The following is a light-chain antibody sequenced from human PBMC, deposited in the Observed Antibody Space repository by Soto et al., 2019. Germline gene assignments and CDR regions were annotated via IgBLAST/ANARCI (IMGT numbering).Light chain of an antibody. CDR1: QGVSSK. J-gene: IGKJ5*01. CDR3: QQFGSSVT. CDR2: RTS. V-gene: IGKV3-20*01. Sequence: EIVLTQSPGTLSLSPGETATISCRASQGVSSKVAWYQQKPGQAPRLLIYRTSTRATGIPDRFSGSGSETDFTLTISRLEPEDFAVYYCQQFGSSVTFGQGTRLEIK.